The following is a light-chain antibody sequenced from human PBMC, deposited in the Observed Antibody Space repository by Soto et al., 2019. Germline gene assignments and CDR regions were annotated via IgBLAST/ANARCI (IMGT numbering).Light chain of an antibody. J-gene: IGKJ4*01. Sequence: EIQMTQSPSTLSASVGDRVTITCRASQSISSRLAWYQQKPGKAPKLLIYDASNLESGVPSRFSGSGSGTEFTLTISSLQPDDFATYCCQQYNSYSLTFGGGTKVEIK. CDR1: QSISSR. CDR2: DAS. V-gene: IGKV1-5*01. CDR3: QQYNSYSLT.